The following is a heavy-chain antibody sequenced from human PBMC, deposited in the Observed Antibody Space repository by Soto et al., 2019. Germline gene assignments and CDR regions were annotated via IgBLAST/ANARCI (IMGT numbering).Heavy chain of an antibody. CDR1: GGSTSSDNY. D-gene: IGHD3-16*01. CDR2: IYYSGNT. J-gene: IGHJ4*02. CDR3: AREGGESSDGLYYFDS. Sequence: SETLSLTCTVSGGSTSSDNYWSCIRQPPGKGLEWIGHIYYSGNTDYNPSLKSRLAISIDTSKNQFSLKLSSVTAADTAVYFCAREGGESSDGLYYFDSWGQGSLVTVSS. V-gene: IGHV4-30-4*01.